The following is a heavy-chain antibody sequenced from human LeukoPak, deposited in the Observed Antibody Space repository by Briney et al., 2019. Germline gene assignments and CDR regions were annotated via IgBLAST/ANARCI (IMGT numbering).Heavy chain of an antibody. D-gene: IGHD6-6*01. Sequence: SETLSLTCAVYGGSFNGYYWSWIRQSPGKGLEWIGRIYTSGSTNYNPSLKSRVTMSVDTSKNQFSLKLSSVTAADTAVYYCARDIAARPPYYYYYYMDVWGKGTTVTVSS. J-gene: IGHJ6*03. CDR1: GGSFNGYY. V-gene: IGHV4-59*10. CDR2: IYTSGST. CDR3: ARDIAARPPYYYYYYMDV.